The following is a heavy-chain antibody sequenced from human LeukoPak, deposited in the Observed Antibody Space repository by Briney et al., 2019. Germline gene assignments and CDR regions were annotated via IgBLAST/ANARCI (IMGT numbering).Heavy chain of an antibody. CDR3: ARGHYYDTSGDY. J-gene: IGHJ4*02. CDR1: RGSVSSSSYY. Sequence: SETLSLTCTVSRGSVSSSSYYWGWIRQPPGKGLEWIGCIDYSGSTNYNPSLKSRVTISVDTSKNQFSLNLSSVTAADTAVYYCARGHYYDTSGDYWGQGTLVTVSS. D-gene: IGHD3-22*01. V-gene: IGHV4-61*01. CDR2: IDYSGST.